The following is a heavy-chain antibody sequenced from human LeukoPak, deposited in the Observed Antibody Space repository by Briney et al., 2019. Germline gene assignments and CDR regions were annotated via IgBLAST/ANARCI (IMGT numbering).Heavy chain of an antibody. CDR1: VDSVSSNSAA. D-gene: IGHD2-21*01. Sequence: SQTLSHTSAISVDSVSSNSAAWNWIRHSRSRGLEWLGRTYYRSKWYNDYAAPGKGRMTINPDTSKKQFSLHLKAVAPEDTAVYYCARDRRAMGDYFDYWGQGTLVTVSS. J-gene: IGHJ4*02. CDR2: TYYRSKWYN. CDR3: ARDRRAMGDYFDY. V-gene: IGHV6-1*01.